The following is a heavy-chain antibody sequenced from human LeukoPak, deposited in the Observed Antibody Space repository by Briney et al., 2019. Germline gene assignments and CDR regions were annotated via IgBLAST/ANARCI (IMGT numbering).Heavy chain of an antibody. J-gene: IGHJ4*02. V-gene: IGHV1-69*04. CDR2: IIPILGIA. D-gene: IGHD4-17*01. CDR3: ARGSYGDYDFDY. Sequence: SVKVPCKASGGTFSSYAISWVRQAPGQGLEWMGRIIPILGIANYAQKFQGRVTITADKSTSTAYMELSSLRSEDTAVYYCARGSYGDYDFDYWGQGTLVTVSS. CDR1: GGTFSSYA.